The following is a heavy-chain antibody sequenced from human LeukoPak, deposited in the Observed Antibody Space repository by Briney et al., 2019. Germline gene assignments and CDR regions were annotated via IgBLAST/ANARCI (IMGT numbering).Heavy chain of an antibody. CDR1: GGSFSGYY. CDR3: ARDKGYYYMDV. J-gene: IGHJ6*03. V-gene: IGHV4-34*01. Sequence: SETLSLTCAVYGGSFSGYYWSWIRQPPGKGLEWIGEINHSGSTNYNPSLKSRVTISVDTSKNQFSLKLSSVTAADTAVYYCARDKGYYYMDVWGKGTTVTISS. CDR2: INHSGST.